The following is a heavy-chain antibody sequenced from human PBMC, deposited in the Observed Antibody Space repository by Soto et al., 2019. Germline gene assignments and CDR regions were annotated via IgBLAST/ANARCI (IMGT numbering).Heavy chain of an antibody. Sequence: QVQLVQSGAEVKKPGASVRVSCKASGYTFTSYGISWVRQAPGQGLEWMGWISAYNGNTNYAQSLQGRATMTTDTSTTTAYMELRSLKSDDTAVYDCAGVSPSSRAAEPWGQGTLVTVS. CDR2: ISAYNGNT. V-gene: IGHV1-18*01. CDR1: GYTFTSYG. CDR3: AGVSPSSRAAEP. J-gene: IGHJ4*02. D-gene: IGHD6-13*01.